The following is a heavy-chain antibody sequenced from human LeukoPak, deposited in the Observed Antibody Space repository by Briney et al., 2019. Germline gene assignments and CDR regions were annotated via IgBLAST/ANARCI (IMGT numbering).Heavy chain of an antibody. CDR1: GGSISSSY. D-gene: IGHD5-24*01. J-gene: IGHJ4*02. CDR2: IYTSGTT. CDR3: ARDGYNSFDS. V-gene: IGHV4-4*07. Sequence: SETLSLTCTVSGGSISSSYWSWIRQPAGKGLEWIGRIYTSGTTSYNPSLKSRVSISVDKSKNQLSLKVSSVTAADTAVYYCARDGYNSFDSWGQGTLVTVSS.